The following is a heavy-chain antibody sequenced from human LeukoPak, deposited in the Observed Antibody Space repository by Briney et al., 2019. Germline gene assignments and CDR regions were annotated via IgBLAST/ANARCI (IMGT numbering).Heavy chain of an antibody. CDR3: ARGRGDGSSHWKYFDY. D-gene: IGHD6-13*01. J-gene: IGHJ4*02. CDR2: ISSSGST. V-gene: IGHV4-61*02. Sequence: PSETLSLTCTVSGDSISSGDYYWSWIRQPAGKGLEWIGRISSSGSTNYNPSLKSRVTISVDTSKNQFSLKLSSVTAADTAVYYCARGRGDGSSHWKYFDYWGQGTLVTVSS. CDR1: GDSISSGDYY.